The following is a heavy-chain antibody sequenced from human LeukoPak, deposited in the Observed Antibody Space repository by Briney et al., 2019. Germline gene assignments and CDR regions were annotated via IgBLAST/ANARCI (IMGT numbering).Heavy chain of an antibody. D-gene: IGHD3-22*01. CDR2: IYISGST. CDR3: AIRLNTYYYDSSGYPYDAFDI. CDR1: GVSISSGSYY. Sequence: SETLSLTYTVSGVSISSGSYYWTWIRQPAGKGLEWIGRIYISGSTNYNPSLKGRVTMSIDTSKNQFSLKLSSVTAADTAVYYCAIRLNTYYYDSSGYPYDAFDIWGQGTMVTVSS. V-gene: IGHV4-61*02. J-gene: IGHJ3*02.